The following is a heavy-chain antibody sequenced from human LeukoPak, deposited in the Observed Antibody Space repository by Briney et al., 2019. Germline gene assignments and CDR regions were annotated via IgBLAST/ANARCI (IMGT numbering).Heavy chain of an antibody. D-gene: IGHD4-11*01. CDR3: ARDPRATVTTSYYMDV. V-gene: IGHV4-4*07. CDR1: GGSISSYY. J-gene: IGHJ6*03. CDR2: IYTSGST. Sequence: WETLSLTCTVSGGSISSYYRSWIRQPAGKGLEWIGRIYTSGSTNYNPSLKSRVTMSVDTSKNQFSLKLSSVTAADTAVYYCARDPRATVTTSYYMDVWGKGTTVTVSS.